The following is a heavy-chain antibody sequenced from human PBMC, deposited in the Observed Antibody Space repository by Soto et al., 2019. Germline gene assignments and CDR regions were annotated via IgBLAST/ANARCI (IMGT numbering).Heavy chain of an antibody. CDR2: IYWDDDK. Sequence: QITLNESGPTVVRPTETLTLTCRFSGFSLTTSGVGVGWDRQSPGKATEWLALIYWDDDKRYSEYLMSRLTTTNSTSKNQMVLTVANLDPTDTAPYYCPHRVLRTVFGLVTTTAIYFAFWGQGTPVAVSS. D-gene: IGHD3-3*01. CDR1: GFSLTTSGVG. V-gene: IGHV2-5*02. J-gene: IGHJ4*02. CDR3: PHRVLRTVFGLVTTTAIYFAF.